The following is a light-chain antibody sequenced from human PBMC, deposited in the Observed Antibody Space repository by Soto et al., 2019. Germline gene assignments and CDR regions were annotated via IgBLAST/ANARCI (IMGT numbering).Light chain of an antibody. CDR2: DAS. V-gene: IGKV1-5*01. Sequence: DIQMTQSPSTLSASVGDRVTITCRASQGISNWLAWYQHKIWKAPKLLIYDASILENGVPSRFSGSGSGSEFTPTISFLQPDDFATYYCQQYKSYSTLTFGGGTKGDIK. CDR1: QGISNW. CDR3: QQYKSYSTLT. J-gene: IGKJ4*01.